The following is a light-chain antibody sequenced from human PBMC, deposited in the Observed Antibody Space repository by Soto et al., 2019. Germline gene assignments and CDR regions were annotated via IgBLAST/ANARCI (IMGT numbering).Light chain of an antibody. V-gene: IGLV2-14*03. J-gene: IGLJ3*02. Sequence: QSVLTQPASVSGSPGQSITISCTGTISDIGGYNYVSWFQQHPGKSPKLMIHDVSNRPSGVSNRFSGSKSGNTASLTISGLQAEDEADYYCTSYESSSALVFGGGTKLTVL. CDR2: DVS. CDR1: ISDIGGYNY. CDR3: TSYESSSALV.